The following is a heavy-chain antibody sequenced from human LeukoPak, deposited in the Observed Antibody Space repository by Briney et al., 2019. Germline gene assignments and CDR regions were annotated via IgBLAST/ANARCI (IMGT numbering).Heavy chain of an antibody. J-gene: IGHJ5*02. CDR3: AKDMGIAVAGASEGFDP. Sequence: PGRSLRLSCAASGFTFDDYAMHCVRQAPGKGLEWVSGISWNSGSIGYADSVKGRFTISRDNAKNSLYLQMNSLRAEDTALYYCAKDMGIAVAGASEGFDPWGQGTLVTVSS. V-gene: IGHV3-9*01. D-gene: IGHD6-19*01. CDR2: ISWNSGSI. CDR1: GFTFDDYA.